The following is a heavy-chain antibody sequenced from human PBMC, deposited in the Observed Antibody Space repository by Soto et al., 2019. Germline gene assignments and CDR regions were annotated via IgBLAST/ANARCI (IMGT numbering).Heavy chain of an antibody. CDR2: IIPIFGAP. J-gene: IGHJ4*02. V-gene: IGHV1-69*13. D-gene: IGHD3-22*01. CDR3: ARWNSYHYDSSGYKSPFQH. CDR1: GGSFSSYS. Sequence: SVKVSCKASGGSFSSYSINWMRQAPGQGLAWMGGIIPIFGAPNYAREFQGRVTITADESTSTVYMELRSLRSEDTAVYYCARWNSYHYDSSGYKSPFQHWGQGTLVTVSS.